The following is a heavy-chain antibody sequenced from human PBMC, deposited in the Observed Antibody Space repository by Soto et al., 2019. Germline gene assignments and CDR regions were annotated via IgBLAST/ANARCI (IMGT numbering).Heavy chain of an antibody. Sequence: SETLSLTCTVSGGSISSSSYYWGGIRQPPGKGLEWIGSIYYSGSTNYNPSLKSRVTISVDTSKNQFSLKLSSVTAADTAVYYCARQFSSSLLLQGVLGSYYFDYWGQGTLVTVSS. CDR2: IYYSGST. CDR1: GGSISSSSYY. J-gene: IGHJ4*02. V-gene: IGHV4-39*01. CDR3: ARQFSSSLLLQGVLGSYYFDY. D-gene: IGHD6-6*01.